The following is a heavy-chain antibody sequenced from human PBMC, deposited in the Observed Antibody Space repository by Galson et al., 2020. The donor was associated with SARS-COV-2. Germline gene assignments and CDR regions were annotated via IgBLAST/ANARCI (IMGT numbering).Heavy chain of an antibody. CDR2: FDYSGTT. CDR3: VANCSGGRCHSDY. V-gene: IGHV4-39*01. J-gene: IGHJ4*02. D-gene: IGHD2-15*01. CDR1: GDSISSTSYY. Sequence: SETLSLTCTASGDSISSTSYYWVWVRQPPGTGLEWIGTFDYSGTTYYNPALKSRLTITVDKSKTQVSLKLSTVNAADTAVYYCVANCSGGRCHSDYWGQGTMVTVSS.